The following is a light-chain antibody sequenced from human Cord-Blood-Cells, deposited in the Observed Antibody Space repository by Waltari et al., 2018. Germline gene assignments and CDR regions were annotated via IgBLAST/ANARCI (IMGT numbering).Light chain of an antibody. CDR3: QQYNNWLT. J-gene: IGKJ4*01. CDR1: QSVSSN. Sequence: EIVMTQSPANLSVSPGERATLSCRASQSVSSNLAWYQQKPGQAPRLLIYGASTRATGIPARFSSSGSGTEFTLTISSLQSEDFAVYYCQQYNNWLTFGGGTKVEIK. CDR2: GAS. V-gene: IGKV3-15*01.